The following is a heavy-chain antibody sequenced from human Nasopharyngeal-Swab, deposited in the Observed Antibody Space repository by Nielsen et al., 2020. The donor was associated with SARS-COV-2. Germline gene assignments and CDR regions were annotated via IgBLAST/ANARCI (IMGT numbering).Heavy chain of an antibody. CDR2: ISGSGGST. CDR1: GFTFSSYA. D-gene: IGHD6-19*01. J-gene: IGHJ4*02. CDR3: AKDRLYAVAGGVDY. Sequence: GESLKISCAASGFTFSSYAMSWVRQAPGKGLEWVSAISGSGGSTYHADPVKGRFTISRDNSKNTLYLQMNSLRAEDTAVYYCAKDRLYAVAGGVDYWGQGTLVTVSS. V-gene: IGHV3-23*01.